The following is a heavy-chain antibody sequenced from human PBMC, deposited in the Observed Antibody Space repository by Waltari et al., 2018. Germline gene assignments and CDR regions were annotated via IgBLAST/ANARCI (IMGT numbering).Heavy chain of an antibody. Sequence: EVQLVESGGGLVQPGRSLRVSCVASGFTFNDYAMHWVRQAPGRGLEWVSGISWNSGSIGYADSVKGRFTVSRDNAKKSLYLQMNSLRVEDTALYFCAKDRYSGSYSDAFEIWGQGTMVTVSS. V-gene: IGHV3-9*01. CDR1: GFTFNDYA. D-gene: IGHD1-26*01. J-gene: IGHJ3*02. CDR3: AKDRYSGSYSDAFEI. CDR2: ISWNSGSI.